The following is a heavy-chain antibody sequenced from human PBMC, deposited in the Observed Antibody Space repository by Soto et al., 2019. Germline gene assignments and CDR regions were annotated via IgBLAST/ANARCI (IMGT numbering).Heavy chain of an antibody. J-gene: IGHJ4*02. CDR2: IIPIFGTA. CDR1: GGTFSSYA. D-gene: IGHD5-18*01. Sequence: QVQLVQSGAEVKKPGSSVKVSCKASGGTFSSYAISWVRQAPGQWLEWMGGIIPIFGTANYAQKFQGRATITADESTSKDYIEMSSLKSEATAVYYCATAVTAMVKELGYWGQGTLVTVSS. V-gene: IGHV1-69*01. CDR3: ATAVTAMVKELGY.